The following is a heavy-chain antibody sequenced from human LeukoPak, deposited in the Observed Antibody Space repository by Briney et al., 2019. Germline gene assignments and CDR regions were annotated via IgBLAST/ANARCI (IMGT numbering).Heavy chain of an antibody. D-gene: IGHD6-19*01. CDR3: TTDHRLGSGWYGSFQH. CDR2: IKSKTDGGTT. CDR1: GFTFSDAW. Sequence: GGSLRLSCAASGFTFSDAWMSWVRQTPGKGLEWVGRIKSKTDGGTTDYVAPVKGRFTISRDDSKNTLYVQMNSLIIEDTAVYYCTTDHRLGSGWYGSFQHWGQGTLVTVSS. V-gene: IGHV3-15*01. J-gene: IGHJ1*01.